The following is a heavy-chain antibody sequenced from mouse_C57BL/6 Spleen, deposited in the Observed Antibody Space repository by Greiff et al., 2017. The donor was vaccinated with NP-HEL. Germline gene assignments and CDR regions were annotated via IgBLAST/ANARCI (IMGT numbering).Heavy chain of an antibody. Sequence: VQLKESGPGLVKPGASVKISCKASGYSFTDYNMNWVKQSNGKSLEWIGVINPNYGTTSYNQKFKGKATLTVDQSSSTAYMPLNSLTSEDSAVYYCARENTTVVGMDYWGQGTSVTVSS. J-gene: IGHJ4*01. CDR1: GYSFTDYN. D-gene: IGHD1-1*01. V-gene: IGHV1-39*01. CDR2: INPNYGTT. CDR3: ARENTTVVGMDY.